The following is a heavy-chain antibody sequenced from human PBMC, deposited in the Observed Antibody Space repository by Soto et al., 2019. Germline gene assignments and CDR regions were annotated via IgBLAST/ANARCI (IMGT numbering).Heavy chain of an antibody. V-gene: IGHV5-51*01. Sequence: GESLKISCKGSGYSFTSYWIGWVRQMPGKGLEWMGIIYPGDSDTRYSPSFQGQVTISADKSISTAYLQWSSLKASDTAMYYCATDRGGYCSSTSCYYDAFDIWRQGTMGIGSS. CDR1: GYSFTSYW. CDR2: IYPGDSDT. D-gene: IGHD2-2*03. J-gene: IGHJ3*02. CDR3: ATDRGGYCSSTSCYYDAFDI.